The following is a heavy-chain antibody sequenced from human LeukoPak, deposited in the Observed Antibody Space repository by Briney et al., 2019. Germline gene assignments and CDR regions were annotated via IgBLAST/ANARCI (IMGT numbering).Heavy chain of an antibody. D-gene: IGHD6-13*01. Sequence: SSETLSLTCTVSGGSISSYYWSWIRQPAGKGLEWIGRIYTSGSTNYNPSLKSRVTMSVDTSKNQFSLKLSSVTAADTAVYYCATTPREYSSTWYYFDYWGQGILVTVSS. CDR3: ATTPREYSSTWYYFDY. CDR1: GGSISSYY. V-gene: IGHV4-4*07. J-gene: IGHJ4*02. CDR2: IYTSGST.